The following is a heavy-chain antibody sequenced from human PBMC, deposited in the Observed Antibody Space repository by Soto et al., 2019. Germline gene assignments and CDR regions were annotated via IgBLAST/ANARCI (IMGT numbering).Heavy chain of an antibody. CDR2: ISGSGGST. J-gene: IGHJ4*02. Sequence: SLRLSCAASGFTFSSYAMSWVRQAPGKGLEWVSAISGSGGSTYYADSVKGRFTISRDNSKNTLYLQMNSLRAEDTAVYYCAKSGYPLDGGEAIFDYWGQGTLVTV. D-gene: IGHD1-1*01. V-gene: IGHV3-23*01. CDR1: GFTFSSYA. CDR3: AKSGYPLDGGEAIFDY.